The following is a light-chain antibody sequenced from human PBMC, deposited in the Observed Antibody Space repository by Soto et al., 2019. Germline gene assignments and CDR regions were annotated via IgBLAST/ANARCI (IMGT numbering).Light chain of an antibody. J-gene: IGKJ5*01. V-gene: IGKV3-20*01. CDR2: DAS. Sequence: EVVLTQSLRTVSLSTGERATLSCRASQCLRSTSLAWYQQKPGQAPRLLIYDASSRATGIPDRFSGSGSGTDFTLTISRLEPEDFAVYYCQQYGSSPLTFGQGRLL. CDR1: QCLRSTS. CDR3: QQYGSSPLT.